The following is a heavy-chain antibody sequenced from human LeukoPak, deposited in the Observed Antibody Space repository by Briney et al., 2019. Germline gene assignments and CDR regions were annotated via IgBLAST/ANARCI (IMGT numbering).Heavy chain of an antibody. CDR3: AREGGTREYNGDTWRHFFDF. Sequence: GASVKVSCKASGYSFSVYSIDWVRQAPGQGLEWVGTINSNGGTTSFAQKFQGRVTLTRDMSTNTVSMELRSLRPEDTAVYFCAREGGTREYNGDTWRHFFDFWGQGTLVTVSA. D-gene: IGHD4-17*01. CDR2: INSNGGTT. J-gene: IGHJ4*02. V-gene: IGHV1-46*01. CDR1: GYSFSVYS.